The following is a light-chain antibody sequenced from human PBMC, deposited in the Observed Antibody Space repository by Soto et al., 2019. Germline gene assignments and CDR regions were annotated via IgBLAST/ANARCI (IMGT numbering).Light chain of an antibody. J-gene: IGLJ1*01. V-gene: IGLV2-23*01. CDR1: SSDVGSFKL. CDR2: EDT. CDR3: CSFAGSSNPDV. Sequence: QSVLTQPASVSGSPGQSITISCTGTSSDVGSFKLVSWYQQHPGKAPKLMIYEDTKRPSGVSNRFSGSKSGNTASLTISGLQAEDEADYHCCSFAGSSNPDVFGTGTKLTVL.